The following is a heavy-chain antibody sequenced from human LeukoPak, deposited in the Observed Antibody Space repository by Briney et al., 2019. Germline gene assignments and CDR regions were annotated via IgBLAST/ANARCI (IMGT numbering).Heavy chain of an antibody. V-gene: IGHV3-20*04. Sequence: PGGSLRLSCAASGFTFDDYGLSLVRQVPGKGLEWVSGLNWNGASTGYADSVKGRFTISRDNAKNSLYLQMNSLRAEDTALYYCARRDIVVVPASILGAFDIWGQGTMVTVSS. CDR2: LNWNGAST. D-gene: IGHD2-2*02. CDR1: GFTFDDYG. J-gene: IGHJ3*02. CDR3: ARRDIVVVPASILGAFDI.